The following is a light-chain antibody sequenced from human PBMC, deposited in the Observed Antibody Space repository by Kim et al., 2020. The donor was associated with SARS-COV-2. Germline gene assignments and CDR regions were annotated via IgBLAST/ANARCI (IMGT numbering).Light chain of an antibody. CDR1: TSNIENNY. V-gene: IGLV1-51*01. CDR3: GTWDNSLSAWV. Sequence: GQKVTISCSGRTSNIENNYVSWYQHLPGTAPKLLIYDNNKRPSGIPDRFSGSKSGTSATLGITGLQTGDEADYYCGTWDNSLSAWVFGGGTQLTVL. J-gene: IGLJ3*02. CDR2: DNN.